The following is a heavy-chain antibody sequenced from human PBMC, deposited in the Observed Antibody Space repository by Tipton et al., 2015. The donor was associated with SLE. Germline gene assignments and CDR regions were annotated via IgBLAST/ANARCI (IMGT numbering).Heavy chain of an antibody. J-gene: IGHJ4*02. CDR3: AGYSSSYFDY. V-gene: IGHV4-31*03. CDR2: IYYSGST. CDR1: GGSISSGGYY. Sequence: TLSLTCTVSGGSISSGGYYWSWIRQHPGKGLEWIGYIYYSGSTHSNPSLKSRVTISVDTSKNQFSLKLSSVTAADTAVYYCAGYSSSYFDYWGQGTLVTDCS. D-gene: IGHD6-6*01.